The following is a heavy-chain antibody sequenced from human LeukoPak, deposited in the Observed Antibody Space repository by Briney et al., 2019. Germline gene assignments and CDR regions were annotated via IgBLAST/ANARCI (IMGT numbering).Heavy chain of an antibody. CDR3: ASYDDYNIVGAFDI. Sequence: SETLSLTCTVSGGSISSGGYYWNWIRQRPGKDLEWIGYISYSGSTYYNPSLKSRLTISVDTSKNQFSLKLSSVTAADTAVYYCASYDDYNIVGAFDIWGQGTMVTVSS. CDR2: ISYSGST. CDR1: GGSISSGGYY. V-gene: IGHV4-31*03. D-gene: IGHD4-17*01. J-gene: IGHJ3*02.